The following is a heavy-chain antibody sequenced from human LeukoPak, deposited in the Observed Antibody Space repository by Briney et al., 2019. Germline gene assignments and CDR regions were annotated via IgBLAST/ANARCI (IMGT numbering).Heavy chain of an antibody. CDR3: ARGGDSEGYFDY. Sequence: ASVKVSCKASGYTFTSYDIKWVRQATGQGLEWMGWMNPNSGNTGYAQKFQGRVTMTRNTSISTAYMELSSLRSEDTAVYYCARGGDSEGYFDYWGQGTLVTVAS. J-gene: IGHJ4*02. D-gene: IGHD4-11*01. CDR2: MNPNSGNT. CDR1: GYTFTSYD. V-gene: IGHV1-8*01.